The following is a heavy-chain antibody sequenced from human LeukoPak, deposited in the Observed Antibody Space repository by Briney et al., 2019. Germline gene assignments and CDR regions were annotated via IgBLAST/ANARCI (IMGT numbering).Heavy chain of an antibody. CDR1: GGSISSNSYS. J-gene: IGHJ4*02. CDR3: ARSRRYYDSGSFDY. CDR2: IYYIGST. D-gene: IGHD3-10*01. Sequence: PSETLSLTCTVSGGSISSNSYSWGWIRQPPGKGLEWIGNIYYIGSTYYNPSLKSRVTISVGTSKKEFSLKLSSMTAADTAVYYCARSRRYYDSGSFDYWGQGTLVTVSS. V-gene: IGHV4-39*07.